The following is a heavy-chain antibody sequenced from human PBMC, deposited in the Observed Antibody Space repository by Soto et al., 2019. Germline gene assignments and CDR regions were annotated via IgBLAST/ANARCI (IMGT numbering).Heavy chain of an antibody. CDR3: ARYGDYDSGLDY. D-gene: IGHD3-22*01. CDR1: GGSISSSSYY. V-gene: IGHV4-39*01. CDR2: IYYSGST. Sequence: QLQLQESGPGLVKPSETLSLTCTVSGGSISSSSYYWGWIRQPPGKGLEWIGSIYYSGSTYYNPSLKSRVTISVDTSKKQFCLRLSSVTAADTAVYYCARYGDYDSGLDYWGQGTLVTVSS. J-gene: IGHJ4*02.